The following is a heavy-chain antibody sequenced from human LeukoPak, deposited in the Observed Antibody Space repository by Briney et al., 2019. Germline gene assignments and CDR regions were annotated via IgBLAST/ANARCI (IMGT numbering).Heavy chain of an antibody. Sequence: PSETLSLTCTVSGGSISSSSYYWGWIRQPPGKGLEWIGSIYYSGSTYYNPSLKSRVTISVDTSKNQFSLKLSSVTAADTAVYYCARPYGGNSRVDAFDIWGQGTMVTVSS. D-gene: IGHD4-23*01. V-gene: IGHV4-39*01. CDR2: IYYSGST. J-gene: IGHJ3*02. CDR1: GGSISSSSYY. CDR3: ARPYGGNSRVDAFDI.